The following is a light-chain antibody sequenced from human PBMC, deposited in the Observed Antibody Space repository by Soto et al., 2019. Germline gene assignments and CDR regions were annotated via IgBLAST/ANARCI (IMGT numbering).Light chain of an antibody. CDR2: GAS. J-gene: IGKJ2*01. Sequence: EIVLTQSPGTLSLSPGERATLSCRASQSVSSNYIAWYQQNPGQAPRLLIDGASTRATGIPDRFSGSGSGTDFTLTISRLEPEDFAVYFCQQYDKSPPFAFGQGTKVEIK. CDR3: QQYDKSPPFA. CDR1: QSVSSNY. V-gene: IGKV3-20*01.